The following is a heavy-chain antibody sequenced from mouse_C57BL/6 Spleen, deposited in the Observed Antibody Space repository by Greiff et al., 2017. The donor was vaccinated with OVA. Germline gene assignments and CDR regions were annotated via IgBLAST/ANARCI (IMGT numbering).Heavy chain of an antibody. CDR1: GFTFNTYA. J-gene: IGHJ4*01. CDR2: ISSKSSNYAT. D-gene: IGHD2-12*01. V-gene: IGHV10-3*01. Sequence: EVQGVESGGGLVQPKGSLKLSCAASGFTFNTYAMHWVRQAPGKGLEWVARISSKSSNYATYYAVSVKDRFTISRDDSQSMLYLQMNNLKTKDTAMYYCVRGGVTTKNYAMDYWGQGTSVTVSS. CDR3: VRGGVTTKNYAMDY.